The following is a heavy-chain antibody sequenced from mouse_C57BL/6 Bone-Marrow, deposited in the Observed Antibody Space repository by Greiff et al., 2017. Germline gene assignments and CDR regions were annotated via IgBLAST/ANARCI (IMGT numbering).Heavy chain of an antibody. V-gene: IGHV5-4*01. Sequence: EVMLVESGGGLVKPGGSLKLSCAASGFTFSSYAMSWVRQTPEKRLEWVATISDGGSYTYYPDNVKGRFTISRDNAKNNLYLQMSHLKSEDTAMYYCARDPSLYYGSSSFDYWGQGTTLTVSS. D-gene: IGHD1-1*01. CDR1: GFTFSSYA. CDR3: ARDPSLYYGSSSFDY. J-gene: IGHJ2*01. CDR2: ISDGGSYT.